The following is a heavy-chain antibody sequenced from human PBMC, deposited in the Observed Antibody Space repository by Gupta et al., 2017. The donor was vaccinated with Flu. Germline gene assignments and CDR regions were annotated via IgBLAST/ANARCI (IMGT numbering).Heavy chain of an antibody. CDR3: ARDLPEPSGYSYGPGFDY. J-gene: IGHJ4*02. CDR1: GFTFRSYS. CDR2: ISSSSSTI. Sequence: EVQLVESGGGLVQPGGSLRLSCAASGFTFRSYSMNWVRQAPGKGLEWVSYISSSSSTIYYADSVKGRFTISRDNAKNSLYLQMNSLRDEDTAVYYCARDLPEPSGYSYGPGFDYWGQGTLVTVSS. D-gene: IGHD5-18*01. V-gene: IGHV3-48*02.